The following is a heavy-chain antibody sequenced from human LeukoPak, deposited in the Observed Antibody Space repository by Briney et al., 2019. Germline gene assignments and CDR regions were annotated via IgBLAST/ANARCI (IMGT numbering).Heavy chain of an antibody. V-gene: IGHV3-30*18. CDR2: ISYDGSNK. Sequence: GRSLRLSCAASGFTFGSYGMHWVRQAPGKGLEWVAVISYDGSNKYYADSVKGRFTISRDNSKNTLYLQMNSLRAEDTAVYYCAKDSCGGDCSLLDYWGQGTLVTVSS. J-gene: IGHJ4*02. D-gene: IGHD2-21*02. CDR3: AKDSCGGDCSLLDY. CDR1: GFTFGSYG.